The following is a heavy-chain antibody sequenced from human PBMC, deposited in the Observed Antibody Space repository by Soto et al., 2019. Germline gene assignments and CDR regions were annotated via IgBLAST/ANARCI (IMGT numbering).Heavy chain of an antibody. V-gene: IGHV3-21*01. Sequence: GGSLRLSCAASSFTFTRYSMNWVRQAPGKGLEWVSSISSTTNYIYYADSMKGRFTVSRDNAKNSVYLEMNSLSAEDTAVYYCARESEDLTSNFDYWGQGALVTVSS. CDR3: ARESEDLTSNFDY. CDR1: SFTFTRYS. J-gene: IGHJ4*02. CDR2: ISSTTNYI.